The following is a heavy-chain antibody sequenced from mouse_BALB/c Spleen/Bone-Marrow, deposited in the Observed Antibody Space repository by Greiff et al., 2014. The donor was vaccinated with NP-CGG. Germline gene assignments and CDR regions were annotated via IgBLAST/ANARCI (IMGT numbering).Heavy chain of an antibody. CDR3: TRSELRRGGYALDY. V-gene: IGHV1S81*02. CDR1: GYSFTSYW. Sequence: QVQLQQSRAELVKPGASVKLSCKASGYSFTSYWMHWVKQRPGQGLEWIGEISPSNGRSNYNEKFKSKATLTVDKSSSTAYMQXXXLTXXXSAVYYCTRSELRRGGYALDYWGLGTSVTVSS. J-gene: IGHJ4*01. D-gene: IGHD2-12*01. CDR2: ISPSNGRS.